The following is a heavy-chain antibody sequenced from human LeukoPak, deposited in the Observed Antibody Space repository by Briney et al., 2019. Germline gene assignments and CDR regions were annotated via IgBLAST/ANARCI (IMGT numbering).Heavy chain of an antibody. D-gene: IGHD5-12*01. Sequence: SQTLSLTCAVSGGSISSGGYSWSWIRQPPGQGLEWIGYIYHSGSTYYNPSLKSRVTISVDRSKNQFSLKLSSVTAADTAVYYCARVYSGYEWGWYFDLWGRGTLVTVSS. CDR1: GGSISSGGYS. CDR2: IYHSGST. V-gene: IGHV4-30-2*01. CDR3: ARVYSGYEWGWYFDL. J-gene: IGHJ2*01.